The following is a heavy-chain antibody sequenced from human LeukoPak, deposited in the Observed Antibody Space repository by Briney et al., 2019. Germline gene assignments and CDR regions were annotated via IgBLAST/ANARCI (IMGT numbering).Heavy chain of an antibody. CDR2: ISGSGGST. Sequence: ETLSLTCTVSGGSISSYYWSWVRQAPGKGLEWVSAISGSGGSTYYADSVKGRFTISRDNSKNTLYLQMNNLRAEDTAVYYCAKVLNHGSGSPYYFDYWGQGTLVTVSS. J-gene: IGHJ4*02. CDR1: GGSISSYY. CDR3: AKVLNHGSGSPYYFDY. D-gene: IGHD3-10*01. V-gene: IGHV3-23*01.